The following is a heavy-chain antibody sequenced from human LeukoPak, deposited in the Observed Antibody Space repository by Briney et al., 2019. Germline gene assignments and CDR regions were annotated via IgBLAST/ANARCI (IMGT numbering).Heavy chain of an antibody. D-gene: IGHD3-10*01. CDR1: GFTFRNYA. CDR3: AKVPYSDYGSGRPPFMDV. V-gene: IGHV3-23*01. Sequence: PGGSLRLSCAASGFTFRNYAMSWVRQAPGKGLEWVSTISDSGTSTYNADSVKGRLTISRDNSKNTLFLQMDGLRAEDTATYYCAKVPYSDYGSGRPPFMDVWGKGTTVTVSS. J-gene: IGHJ6*04. CDR2: ISDSGTST.